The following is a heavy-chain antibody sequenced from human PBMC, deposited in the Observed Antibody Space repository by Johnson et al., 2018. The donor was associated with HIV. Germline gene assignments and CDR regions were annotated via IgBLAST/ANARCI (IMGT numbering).Heavy chain of an antibody. CDR1: GFTFSSYW. CDR3: AREGMGTVGADAFDI. J-gene: IGHJ3*02. D-gene: IGHD1-26*01. CDR2: IKGDGSAT. Sequence: DVQVVESGGGLVQPGGSLRLSCAASGFTTSGFTFSSYWMHWVRQAPGKGLVWVSRIKGDGSATDYADSVKGRFTISRDNAKNTLYLQMNSLRAEDTGVYYGAREGMGTVGADAFDIWGQGTTVTVSS. V-gene: IGHV3-74*01.